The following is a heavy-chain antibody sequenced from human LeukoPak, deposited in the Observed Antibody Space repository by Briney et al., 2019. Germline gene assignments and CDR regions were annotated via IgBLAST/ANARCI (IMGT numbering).Heavy chain of an antibody. CDR2: IWYDGSNK. Sequence: PGGSLRLSCAASGFTFSSYGMHWVRQAPGKGLEWGAVIWYDGSNKYYADSVKGRFTISRDNSKNTLYLQMNSLRAEDTAVYCCARDRGGWTLGYYFDYWGQGTLVTVSS. CDR3: ARDRGGWTLGYYFDY. CDR1: GFTFSSYG. V-gene: IGHV3-33*01. D-gene: IGHD6-19*01. J-gene: IGHJ4*02.